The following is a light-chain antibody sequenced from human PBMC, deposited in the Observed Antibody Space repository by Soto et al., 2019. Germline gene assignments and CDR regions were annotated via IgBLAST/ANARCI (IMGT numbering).Light chain of an antibody. Sequence: EIVLTQSPATLSLSPGERATLSCRASQSASTYLAWYQQKPGQAPRLLIYDASNGATGIPARFSGSGSGTDFTLTISSLEPEDFAVYYCQQRTNSPLTFGGGTKVEIK. V-gene: IGKV3-11*01. J-gene: IGKJ4*01. CDR2: DAS. CDR1: QSASTY. CDR3: QQRTNSPLT.